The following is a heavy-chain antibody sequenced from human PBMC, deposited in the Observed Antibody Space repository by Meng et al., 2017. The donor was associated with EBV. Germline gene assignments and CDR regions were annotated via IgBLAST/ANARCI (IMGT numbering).Heavy chain of an antibody. CDR2: VHYTGST. Sequence: QLPLRESGPGQVKPSXXLSLSSTASGDSISSFYYWGWIRQPPGRGLEWIGSVHYTGSTYYSPSLKSRVTVSVDTSKNQFSLRLTSVTAADTAVYYCARPFPSWQSPRLDPFGAWGQGTLGNVSS. CDR1: GDSISSFYY. V-gene: IGHV4-39*01. J-gene: IGHJ4*02. CDR3: ARPFPSWQSPRLDPFGA. D-gene: IGHD6-19*01.